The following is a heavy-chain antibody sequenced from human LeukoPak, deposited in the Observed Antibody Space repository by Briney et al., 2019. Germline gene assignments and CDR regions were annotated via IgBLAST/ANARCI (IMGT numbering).Heavy chain of an antibody. CDR3: ARGIEDSKAQPVSQWFDP. V-gene: IGHV3-23*01. CDR2: ISGSGGST. D-gene: IGHD3-10*01. CDR1: GFTFSSYG. Sequence: GGSLRLSCAASGFTFSSYGMSWVRQAPGKGLEWVSAISGSGGSTYYADSVKGRFTISRDNSKNTLYLQMNSLRAEDTAVYYCARGIEDSKAQPVSQWFDPWGQGTLVTVSS. J-gene: IGHJ5*02.